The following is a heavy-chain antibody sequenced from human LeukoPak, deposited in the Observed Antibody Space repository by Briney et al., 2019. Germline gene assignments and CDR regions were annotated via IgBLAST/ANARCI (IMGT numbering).Heavy chain of an antibody. V-gene: IGHV4-34*01. CDR3: ARATSNWNYFDY. CDR2: INQSGST. CDR1: GGSFSDYY. Sequence: SETLSLTCAVHGGSFSDYYWTRIRQPPGKGLEWIGEINQSGSTNCIPSLKSRVTISVDTSKNQFSLKLNSVTAADTAVYYCARATSNWNYFDYWGQGTLVTVSS. J-gene: IGHJ4*02. D-gene: IGHD1-20*01.